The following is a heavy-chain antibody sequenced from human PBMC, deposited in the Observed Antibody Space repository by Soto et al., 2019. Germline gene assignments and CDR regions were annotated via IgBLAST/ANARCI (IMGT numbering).Heavy chain of an antibody. J-gene: IGHJ4*02. CDR3: ARHVYGDYVGGEFDY. D-gene: IGHD4-17*01. CDR2: ISYDGSNK. CDR1: GFTFSSYA. V-gene: IGHV3-30-3*01. Sequence: QVQLVESGGGVVQPGRSLRLSCAASGFTFSSYAMHWVRQAPGKGLEWVAVISYDGSNKYYADSVKGRFTISRDNSKNTLYLQMNSLRAEDTAVYYCARHVYGDYVGGEFDYWGQGTLVTVSS.